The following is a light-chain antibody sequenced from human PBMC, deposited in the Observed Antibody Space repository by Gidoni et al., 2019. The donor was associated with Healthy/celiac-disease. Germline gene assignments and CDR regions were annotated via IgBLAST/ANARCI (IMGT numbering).Light chain of an antibody. CDR3: QQYGSSPQT. CDR1: QSVSSSY. Sequence: EIVLTQSPGTLSLSPGERATLSCRASQSVSSSYLAWYQQKPGQAPRLLIYGASSRATGIPDSFSGSGSGTDFTLTISRLEPEDFAVYYCQQYGSSPQTFGQXTKVEI. CDR2: GAS. J-gene: IGKJ1*01. V-gene: IGKV3-20*01.